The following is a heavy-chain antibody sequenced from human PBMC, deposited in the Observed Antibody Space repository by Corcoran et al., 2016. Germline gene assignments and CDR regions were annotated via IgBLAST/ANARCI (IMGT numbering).Heavy chain of an antibody. CDR1: GYSFTSYW. J-gene: IGHJ4*02. D-gene: IGHD3-10*01. CDR3: ARHAFTMVRGVSFELDY. Sequence: EVQLVQSGAEVKKPGESLKISCKGSGYSFTSYWIGWVRQMPGKGLEWMGIIYPGDPDTRYSQSFQGKVTIPADKSISTAYLQWSRPKASDTAMYYCARHAFTMVRGVSFELDYGVQGTLVTVSA. CDR2: IYPGDPDT. V-gene: IGHV5-51*01.